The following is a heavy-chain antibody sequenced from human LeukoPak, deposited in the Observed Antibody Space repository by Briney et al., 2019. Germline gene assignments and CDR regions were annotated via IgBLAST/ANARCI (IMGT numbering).Heavy chain of an antibody. CDR2: ISSSGSTI. Sequence: GGSLRLSCAASGFTFSTYAMSWVRQAPGKGLEWVSYISSSGSTIYYADSVKGRFTISRDNAKNSLYLQMNSLRAEDTAVYYCAELGITMIGGVWGKGTTVTISS. D-gene: IGHD3-10*02. CDR3: AELGITMIGGV. J-gene: IGHJ6*04. V-gene: IGHV3-48*03. CDR1: GFTFSTYA.